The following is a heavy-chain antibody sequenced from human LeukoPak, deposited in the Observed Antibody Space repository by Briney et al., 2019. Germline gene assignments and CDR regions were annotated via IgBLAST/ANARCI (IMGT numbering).Heavy chain of an antibody. CDR2: ISYDGSNE. D-gene: IGHD5-18*01. J-gene: IGHJ4*02. CDR3: AKQGRRGYSYARSYYFDY. V-gene: IGHV3-30*18. CDR1: GFTFSNYG. Sequence: GGSLRLSCAASGFTFSNYGMHWVRQAPGKGLEWVAVISYDGSNEYYGDSVKGRFTISRDNSKNTLYLQMNSLRGEDTAVYYCAKQGRRGYSYARSYYFDYWGQGTLVTVSS.